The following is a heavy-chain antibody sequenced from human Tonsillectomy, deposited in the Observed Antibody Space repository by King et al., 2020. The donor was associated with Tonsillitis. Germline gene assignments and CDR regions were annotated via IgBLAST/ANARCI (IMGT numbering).Heavy chain of an antibody. CDR3: AKDKGFGYNGNAFDI. Sequence: VQLVESGGGLVPPGRSLRLSCAASGFTFDDYAIHWVRQAPGKGLEWVSGISWNSGSIGYADSVKGRFTISRDTAKNSSYLQMNSLRPEDTALYYCAKDKGFGYNGNAFDIWGQGTLVTVSS. CDR1: GFTFDDYA. D-gene: IGHD5-12*01. CDR2: ISWNSGSI. V-gene: IGHV3-9*01. J-gene: IGHJ3*02.